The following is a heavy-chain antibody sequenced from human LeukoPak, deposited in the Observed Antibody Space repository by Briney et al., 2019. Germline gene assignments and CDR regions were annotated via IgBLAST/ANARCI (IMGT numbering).Heavy chain of an antibody. CDR3: ARESPYYLDFDY. J-gene: IGHJ4*02. CDR1: GGSISSGSYY. V-gene: IGHV4-61*02. CDR2: IYTSGST. Sequence: SQTLSLTCTGSGGSISSGSYYWRWLRQPAGKGLEWIGRIYTSGSTNYNPSLKSRVTISVDTSKNQFSLKLSSVTAADTAVYYCARESPYYLDFDYWGQGTLVTVSS. D-gene: IGHD3-10*01.